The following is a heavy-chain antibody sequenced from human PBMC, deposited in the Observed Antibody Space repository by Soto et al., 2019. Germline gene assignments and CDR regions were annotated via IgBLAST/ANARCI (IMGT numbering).Heavy chain of an antibody. J-gene: IGHJ6*02. CDR1: GFTFSSFG. D-gene: IGHD3-3*01. CDR2: IWYDGSKK. V-gene: IGHV3-33*01. Sequence: QVQVVESGGGVVQPGRSLRLSCAASGFTFSSFGMHWVRQAPGKGLEWVSLIWYDGSKKSYGDSVKGRFTISRDNSRNTVYLQRNSLRADDTAVYYCARDASYYSLWSGYYPSRKGMDVWGQGTTVTVSS. CDR3: ARDASYYSLWSGYYPSRKGMDV.